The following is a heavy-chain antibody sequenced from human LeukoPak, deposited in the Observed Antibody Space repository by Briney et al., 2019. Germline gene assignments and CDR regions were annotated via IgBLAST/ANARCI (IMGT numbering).Heavy chain of an antibody. Sequence: PGGSLRLSCAASGFTFSSYGMHWVRQAPGKGLEWVAVIWYDGSNKYCADSVKGRFTISRDNSKNTLYLQMNSLRAEDTAVYYCARGSMVRGTPWYFDYWGQGTLVTVSS. CDR2: IWYDGSNK. CDR1: GFTFSSYG. V-gene: IGHV3-33*01. J-gene: IGHJ4*02. D-gene: IGHD3-10*01. CDR3: ARGSMVRGTPWYFDY.